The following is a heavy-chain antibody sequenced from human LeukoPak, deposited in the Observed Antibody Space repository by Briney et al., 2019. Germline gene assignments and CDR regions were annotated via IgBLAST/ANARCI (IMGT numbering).Heavy chain of an antibody. CDR3: ARGPSGYHNT. CDR1: GASFSSYY. V-gene: IGHV4-59*01. D-gene: IGHD5-12*01. Sequence: SETLSLTCTVSGASFSSYYWSWLRQPPGKGLEWIAYIFYNGNTKYNPSLKSRVTISVDTSKNQFSLKLSSVTAADTAVYYCARGPSGYHNTGGQGTLVTVSS. J-gene: IGHJ4*02. CDR2: IFYNGNT.